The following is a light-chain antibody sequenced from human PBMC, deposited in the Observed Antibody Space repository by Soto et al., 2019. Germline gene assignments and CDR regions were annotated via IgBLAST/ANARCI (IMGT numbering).Light chain of an antibody. V-gene: IGKV1-6*01. CDR2: TAS. CDR1: QGIGND. Sequence: AIQMTQSPSSLSASVGDRVTIACRASQGIGNDLGWYQQKPGEAPNLLIHTASTLHGGVPSRFSGSGSGTDFTLTITSLQAEDFATYYCQQTRAYPSTFGGGTKVDIK. J-gene: IGKJ4*01. CDR3: QQTRAYPST.